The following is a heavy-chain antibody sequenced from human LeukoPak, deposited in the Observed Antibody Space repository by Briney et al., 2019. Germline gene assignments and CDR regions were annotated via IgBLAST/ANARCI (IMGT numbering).Heavy chain of an antibody. CDR3: ARESYGPEYYFDY. J-gene: IGHJ4*02. V-gene: IGHV3-30*03. CDR2: ISYDGSNK. D-gene: IGHD3-10*01. Sequence: PGRSLRLSCAASGFTFSSYGMHWVRQAPGKGLEWVAVISYDGSNKYYADSVKGRFTISRDNSKNTLYLQMNSLRAEDTAVYYCARESYGPEYYFDYWGQGTLVTVSS. CDR1: GFTFSSYG.